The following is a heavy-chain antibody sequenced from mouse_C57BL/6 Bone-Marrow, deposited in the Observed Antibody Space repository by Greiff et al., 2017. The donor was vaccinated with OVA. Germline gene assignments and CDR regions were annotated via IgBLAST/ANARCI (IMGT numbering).Heavy chain of an antibody. D-gene: IGHD2-1*01. J-gene: IGHJ3*01. Sequence: EVKLMESGGGLVKPGGSLKLSCAASGFTFSSYAMSWVRQTPEKRLEWVATISDGGSYTYYPDNVKGRFTISRYNAKNNLYLQMSHLKSEDTAMYYCASDRGNYVLFAYWGQGTLVTVSA. V-gene: IGHV5-4*03. CDR1: GFTFSSYA. CDR3: ASDRGNYVLFAY. CDR2: ISDGGSYT.